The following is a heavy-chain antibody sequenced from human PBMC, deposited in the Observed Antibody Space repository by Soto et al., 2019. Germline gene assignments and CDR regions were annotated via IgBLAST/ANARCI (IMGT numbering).Heavy chain of an antibody. J-gene: IGHJ4*02. CDR2: ISTYNGNT. CDR1: GYAFTSYG. CDR3: ARDAPFDC. V-gene: IGHV1-18*04. Sequence: SVKVSCKASGYAFTSYGASWVRQAPGQGLEWMGWISTYNGNTNYAQNLQGRVTLTTDTSTSTAYMELRSLRSDATAVYYCARDAPFDCWGQGTLVTVSS.